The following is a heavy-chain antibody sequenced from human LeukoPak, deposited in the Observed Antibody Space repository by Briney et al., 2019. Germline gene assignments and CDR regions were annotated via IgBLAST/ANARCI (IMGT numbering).Heavy chain of an antibody. Sequence: SETLSLTCTVSGGSISSSDYYWSWIRQSPGKGLEWIGYIYHSEITDYNPSLKSRVTISVDKSKNQFSLKLSSVTAADTAVYYCARARGAFEYWGQGTPVTVSS. CDR3: ARARGAFEY. V-gene: IGHV4-30-4*01. J-gene: IGHJ4*02. CDR2: IYHSEIT. CDR1: GGSISSSDYY. D-gene: IGHD1-26*01.